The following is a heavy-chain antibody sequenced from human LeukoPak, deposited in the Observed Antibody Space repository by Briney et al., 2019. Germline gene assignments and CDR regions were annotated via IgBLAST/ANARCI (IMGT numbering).Heavy chain of an antibody. V-gene: IGHV4-39*07. Sequence: SETLSLTCTVSGVSISTSRYYWGWIRQPPGKGLEWIGEINHSGSTNYNPSLKSRVTISVDTSKNQFSLKLSSVTAADTAVYYCARLPLRRWNNWFDPWGQGTLVTVSS. CDR1: GVSISTSRYY. CDR3: ARLPLRRWNNWFDP. CDR2: INHSGST. J-gene: IGHJ5*02. D-gene: IGHD5-12*01.